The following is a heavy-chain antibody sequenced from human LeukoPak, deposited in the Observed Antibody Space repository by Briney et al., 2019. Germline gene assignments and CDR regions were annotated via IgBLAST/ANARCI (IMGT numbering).Heavy chain of an antibody. CDR1: GFTFSTYW. CDR3: VSGSYHNFDY. CDR2: IKQDGSEK. V-gene: IGHV3-7*01. Sequence: PGGSLRLSCAASGFTFSTYWMSWVRQAPGKGLEWVANIKQDGSEKYYVDSVKGRFTISRDNAKNSLYLQMNSLRAEDTAVYYCVSGSYHNFDYWGQGTLVTVSS. D-gene: IGHD1-26*01. J-gene: IGHJ4*02.